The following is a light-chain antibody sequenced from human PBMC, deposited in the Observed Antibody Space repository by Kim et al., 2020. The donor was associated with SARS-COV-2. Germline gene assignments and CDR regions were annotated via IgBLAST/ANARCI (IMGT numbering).Light chain of an antibody. V-gene: IGKV3-11*01. J-gene: IGKJ4*01. Sequence: ATLAWSPGETATLSCRASQSVSRALAWYQQKPGQAPRHLIYDAFYRATGIPARFSGSASETDFTLTINSLEPEDVAVYFCQRRTIFGGGTKVEVK. CDR3: QRRTI. CDR2: DAF. CDR1: QSVSRA.